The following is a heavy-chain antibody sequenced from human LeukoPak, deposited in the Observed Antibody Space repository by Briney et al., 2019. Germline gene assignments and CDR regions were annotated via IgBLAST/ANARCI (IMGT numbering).Heavy chain of an antibody. J-gene: IGHJ4*02. CDR2: ISYDGSNK. Sequence: PGGSLRLSCTASGFTFSSYAMHWVRQAPGKGLEWVVVISYDGSNKYYADSVKGRFTISRDNSKNTLYLQMNSLRAEDTAVYYCARELLWFGEFDYWGQGTLVTVSS. V-gene: IGHV3-30*04. D-gene: IGHD3-10*01. CDR3: ARELLWFGEFDY. CDR1: GFTFSSYA.